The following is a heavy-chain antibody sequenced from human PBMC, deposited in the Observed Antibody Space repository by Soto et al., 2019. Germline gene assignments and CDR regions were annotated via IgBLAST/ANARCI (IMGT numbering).Heavy chain of an antibody. CDR2: LYYSGNT. Sequence: QVQLQESGPGLVKPSQTLSLTCPVSGDSISSGGYYWSWIRQPHGRGLEWIGYLYYSGNTYYNPSLKSRVTISVDTSKNQFSLKLSSVTAADTAVYDCARYSGGNSVAYWCQGTLVTVS. CDR3: ARYSGGNSVAY. D-gene: IGHD2-15*01. J-gene: IGHJ4*02. V-gene: IGHV4-31*03. CDR1: GDSISSGGYY.